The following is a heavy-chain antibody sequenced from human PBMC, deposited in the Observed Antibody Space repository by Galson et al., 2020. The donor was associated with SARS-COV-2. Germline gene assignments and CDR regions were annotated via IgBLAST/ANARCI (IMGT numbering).Heavy chain of an antibody. J-gene: IGHJ6*03. D-gene: IGHD3-3*01. Sequence: SETLSLTCTVSGGSISSSSYYWGWIRQPPGKGLEWIGSIYYSGSTYYNPSLKSRVTISVDTSKNQFSLKLSSVTAADTAVYYCARARPWSGYYSYDYYYYMDVWGKGTTVTVSS. CDR3: ARARPWSGYYSYDYYYYMDV. CDR1: GGSISSSSYY. V-gene: IGHV4-39*07. CDR2: IYYSGST.